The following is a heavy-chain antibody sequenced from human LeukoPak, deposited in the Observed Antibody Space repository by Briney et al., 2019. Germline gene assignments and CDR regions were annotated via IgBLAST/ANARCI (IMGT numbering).Heavy chain of an antibody. V-gene: IGHV1-18*01. Sequence: ASVKVSCKASGYTFTSYGISWVRQAPGQGLEWMGWISAYNGNTNYAQKLPGRVTMTTDTSTSTAYMELRSLRSDDTAVYYCARDLLTGVRGDYWGQGTLVTVSS. CDR1: GYTFTSYG. CDR2: ISAYNGNT. D-gene: IGHD3-10*01. CDR3: ARDLLTGVRGDY. J-gene: IGHJ4*02.